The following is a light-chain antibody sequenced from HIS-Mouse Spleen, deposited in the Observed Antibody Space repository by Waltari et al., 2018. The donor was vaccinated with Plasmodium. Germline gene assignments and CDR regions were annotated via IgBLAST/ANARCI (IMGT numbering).Light chain of an antibody. CDR3: YSTDSSGNHRV. CDR1: ALPKKY. CDR2: EES. Sequence: SYELTQPPSVSVSPGQTARITCSGDALPKKYAYWYQQKSGQAPVLVIYEESKRPSGIPERFPGSSSGTMATLTISGAQVEDEADYYCYSTDSSGNHRVFGGGTKLTVL. J-gene: IGLJ3*02. V-gene: IGLV3-10*01.